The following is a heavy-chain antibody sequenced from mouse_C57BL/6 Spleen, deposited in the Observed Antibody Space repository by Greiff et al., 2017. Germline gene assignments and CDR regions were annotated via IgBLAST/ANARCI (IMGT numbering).Heavy chain of an antibody. J-gene: IGHJ2*01. D-gene: IGHD2-3*01. CDR2: IDPSDSYT. CDR3: ARYGYYLFDD. CDR1: GYTFTSYW. V-gene: IGHV1-69*01. Sequence: QVQLQQSGAELVMPGASVKLSCKASGYTFTSYWMHWVKQRPGQGLEWIGEIDPSDSYTNYNQKFKGKSTLTVDKSSSTAYMQLSSLTSEDSAVYYCARYGYYLFDDWGQGTTRTVSS.